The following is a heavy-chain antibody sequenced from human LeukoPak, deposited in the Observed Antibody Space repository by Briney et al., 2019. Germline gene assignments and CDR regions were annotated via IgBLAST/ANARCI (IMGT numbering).Heavy chain of an antibody. V-gene: IGHV4-59*01. CDR1: GGSISSYY. D-gene: IGHD4-17*01. Sequence: PSETLSLTCTASGGSISSYYWSWVRQPPGEGLEWVGYIYDSGSTNYNPSLKRRVTISVDTSKNQSSLKLSSVTAAATAVYYCARNRQTTYSDYWGQGTLVTVSS. CDR2: IYDSGST. CDR3: ARNRQTTYSDY. J-gene: IGHJ4*02.